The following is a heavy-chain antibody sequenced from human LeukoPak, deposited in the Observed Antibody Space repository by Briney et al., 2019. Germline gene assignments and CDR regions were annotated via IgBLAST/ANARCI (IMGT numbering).Heavy chain of an antibody. CDR2: INPSGGST. V-gene: IGHV1-46*01. CDR3: ARDTFSGYDFGY. Sequence: ASVKVSCKASGYPFTSYYMHWVRQAPGQGLEWMGIINPSGGSTSYAQKFQGRVTMTRDTSTSTVYMELSSLRSEDTAVYYCARDTFSGYDFGYWGQGTLVTVSS. J-gene: IGHJ4*02. CDR1: GYPFTSYY. D-gene: IGHD5-12*01.